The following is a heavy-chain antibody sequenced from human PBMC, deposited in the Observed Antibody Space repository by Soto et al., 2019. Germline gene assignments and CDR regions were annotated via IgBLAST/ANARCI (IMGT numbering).Heavy chain of an antibody. V-gene: IGHV1-18*01. Sequence: QVQLVQSGAEVKKPGASVKVSCKASGYTFTNYGINWVRQAPGQGLEWPGWVSAYNGERRYAQRVKGRVIMTTDTPTTTAYMELRSLRSDATAVYYCSRGTSIPASGDYWGQGTLVSVSS. D-gene: IGHD6-6*01. J-gene: IGHJ4*01. CDR3: SRGTSIPASGDY. CDR1: GYTFTNYG. CDR2: VSAYNGER.